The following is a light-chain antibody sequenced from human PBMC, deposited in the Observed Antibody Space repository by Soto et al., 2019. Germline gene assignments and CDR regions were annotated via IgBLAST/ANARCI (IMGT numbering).Light chain of an antibody. CDR3: QQNNNWPRT. V-gene: IGKV3-15*01. CDR2: GAS. J-gene: IGKJ1*01. CDR1: QSVSSN. Sequence: EIVMPQSPAPLSVSAGERSTLSCRASQSVSSNLAWYQQKPGQAPRLLVYGASTSATGIPARFSGSGSGTEFTLTISSLQSEDFAVYYCQQNNNWPRTFGQGTKVDI.